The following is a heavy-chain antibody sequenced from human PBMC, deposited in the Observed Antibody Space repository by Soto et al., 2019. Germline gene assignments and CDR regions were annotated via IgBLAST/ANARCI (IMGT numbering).Heavy chain of an antibody. CDR2: INHSGST. V-gene: IGHV4-34*01. CDR1: GGSFSGYY. Sequence: QVQLQQWGAGLLKPSETLSLTCAVYGGSFSGYYWSWIRQPPGKGLEWIGEINHSGSTNYNPSLKSRVTISVDTSKNQFSLKLSSVTAADTAVYYCARGEFWRLSSHTRRGLRNWFDPWGQGTLVTVSS. CDR3: ARGEFWRLSSHTRRGLRNWFDP. J-gene: IGHJ5*02. D-gene: IGHD3-16*01.